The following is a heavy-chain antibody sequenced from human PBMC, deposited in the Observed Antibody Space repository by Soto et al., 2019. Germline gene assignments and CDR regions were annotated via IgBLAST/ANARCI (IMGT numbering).Heavy chain of an antibody. D-gene: IGHD2-21*02. CDR1: GFSFIDYS. CDR3: ARLPKGSLVTA. Sequence: WGSLRLSCVASGFSFIDYSISCVRHSPVKGLQWVSYISSSSDNTYYADSVKGRFTVSRDNAKNALFLQMNSLRDDDTATYYCARLPKGSLVTAWGQGTRVTVSS. J-gene: IGHJ4*02. CDR2: ISSSSDNT. V-gene: IGHV3-48*02.